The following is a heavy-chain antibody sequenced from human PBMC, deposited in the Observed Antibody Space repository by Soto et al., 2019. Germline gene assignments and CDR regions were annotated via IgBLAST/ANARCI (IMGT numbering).Heavy chain of an antibody. CDR2: IYYSGST. CDR1: GGSISSGDYY. J-gene: IGHJ3*02. D-gene: IGHD3-10*01. CDR3: AREGLLWFWEYAFDI. Sequence: QVQLQESGPGLVKPSQTLSLTCTVSGGSISSGDYYWSWIRQPTGKGREWIGYIYYSGSTSYNPSLKSRVTISVDTSKNQFSLKLSSVTAADTAVYYWAREGLLWFWEYAFDIWGQGTMGTVSS. V-gene: IGHV4-30-4*01.